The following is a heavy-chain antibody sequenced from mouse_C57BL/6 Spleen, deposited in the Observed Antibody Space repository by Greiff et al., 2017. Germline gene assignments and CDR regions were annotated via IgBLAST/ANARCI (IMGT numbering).Heavy chain of an antibody. J-gene: IGHJ2*01. V-gene: IGHV1-55*01. CDR3: GPSGGSAWYFDY. Sequence: QVHVKQPGAELVKPGASVKLSCKASGYTFTSYWITWVKQRPGQGLEWIGDIYPGSGSTNYNEKFKSKATLTVDTSSSTAYMQLSSLTSEDSAVYYCGPSGGSAWYFDYWGQGTTLTVSS. D-gene: IGHD1-1*02. CDR2: IYPGSGST. CDR1: GYTFTSYW.